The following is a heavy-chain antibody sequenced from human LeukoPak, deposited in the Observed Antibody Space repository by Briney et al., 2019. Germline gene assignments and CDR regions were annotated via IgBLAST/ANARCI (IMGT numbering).Heavy chain of an antibody. CDR1: GFTFDDYA. V-gene: IGHV3-43*02. CDR2: ISGDGGST. J-gene: IGHJ4*02. CDR3: VKGFYYYGSGSYFDY. Sequence: GGSLRLSCAASGFTFDDYAMHWVRQAPGKGLEWVSLISGDGGSTYYADSVKGRFTISRDNSKNSLYLQMNSLRTEDTALYYCVKGFYYYGSGSYFDYWGQGTLVTVSP. D-gene: IGHD3-10*01.